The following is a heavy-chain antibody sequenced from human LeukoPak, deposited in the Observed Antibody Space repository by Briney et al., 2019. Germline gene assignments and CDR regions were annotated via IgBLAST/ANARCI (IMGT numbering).Heavy chain of an antibody. D-gene: IGHD5-12*01. CDR3: ARGATAYFDY. J-gene: IGHJ4*02. CDR1: GDTVSSNSVT. V-gene: IGHV6-1*01. CDR2: TYYRSTW. Sequence: SQTLSLTCAISGDTVSSNSVTWNWGRRSPSRGLEWRGRTYYRSTWYYAVSVNSQINISPDTSKTPCSLPLNPLTTEASAVYYCARGATAYFDYWGQGTLVTVSS.